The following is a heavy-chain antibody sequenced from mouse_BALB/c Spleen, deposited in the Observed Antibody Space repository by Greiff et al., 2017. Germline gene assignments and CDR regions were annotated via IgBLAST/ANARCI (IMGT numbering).Heavy chain of an antibody. CDR2: ISSGGGST. Sequence: EVKLVESGGGLVKPGGSLKLSCAASGFAFSSYDMSWVRQTPEKRLEWVAYISSGGGSTYYPDTVKGRFTISRDNAKNTLYLQMSSLKSEDTAMYYCARRGWHFEVWGAGTTVTVSS. J-gene: IGHJ1*01. CDR3: ARRGWHFEV. CDR1: GFAFSSYD. V-gene: IGHV5-12-1*01.